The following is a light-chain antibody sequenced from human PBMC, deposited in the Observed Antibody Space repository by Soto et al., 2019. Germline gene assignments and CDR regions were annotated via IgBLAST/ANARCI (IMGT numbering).Light chain of an antibody. CDR3: ISYTGSSTSYV. J-gene: IGLJ1*01. V-gene: IGLV2-14*01. Sequence: QSALTQPPSASGSPGQSVTISCTGSRSDVGGYNYVAWYQQFPGKTPKILIYGVSNRPSGVSSRFSGSKSGNTASLTISGLQAEDEADYYCISYTGSSTSYVFGSGTKVTVL. CDR1: RSDVGGYNY. CDR2: GVS.